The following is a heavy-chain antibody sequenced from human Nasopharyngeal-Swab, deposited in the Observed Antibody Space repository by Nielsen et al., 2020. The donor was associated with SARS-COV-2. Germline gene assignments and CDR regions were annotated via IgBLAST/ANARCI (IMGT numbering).Heavy chain of an antibody. D-gene: IGHD2-2*03. CDR2: ISGSGGST. V-gene: IGHV3-23*01. J-gene: IGHJ3*02. CDR3: AKLDIVVVPAATSRGAFDI. Sequence: GGSLRLSCAASGFTFSSYAMSWVRQAPGNGLEWVSAISGSGGSTYYADSVKGRFTISRDNSKNTLYLQMNSLRAEDTAVYYCAKLDIVVVPAATSRGAFDIWGQGTMVTVSS. CDR1: GFTFSSYA.